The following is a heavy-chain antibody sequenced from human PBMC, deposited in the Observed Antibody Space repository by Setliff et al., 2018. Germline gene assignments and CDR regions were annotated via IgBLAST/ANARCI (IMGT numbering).Heavy chain of an antibody. Sequence: PSETLSLTCAVYGGSFSGYYWSWIRQPPGKGLEWIGYIYSSGSTNYNPSLKSRVTMSVDTSKNQFSLKLSSVTAADTAVYYCARKGISALSGAFDMWGQGTMVTVSS. CDR3: ARKGISALSGAFDM. D-gene: IGHD1-26*01. J-gene: IGHJ3*02. CDR1: GGSFSGYY. CDR2: IYSSGST. V-gene: IGHV4-4*09.